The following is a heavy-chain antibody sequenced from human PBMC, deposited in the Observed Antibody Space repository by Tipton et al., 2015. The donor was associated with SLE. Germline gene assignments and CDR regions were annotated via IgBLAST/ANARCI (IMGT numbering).Heavy chain of an antibody. D-gene: IGHD3-3*01. J-gene: IGHJ5*02. V-gene: IGHV3-48*03. CDR3: ARGRAYYDFGSRNP. CDR2: ISSSGSTI. Sequence: SLRLSCAASGFTFSSYEMNWVRQAPGKGLEWVSYISSSGSTIYYADSGKGRFTISRDNAKNSLYLQMNSLRAEDTAVYYCARGRAYYDFGSRNPWGQGTLVTVSS. CDR1: GFTFSSYE.